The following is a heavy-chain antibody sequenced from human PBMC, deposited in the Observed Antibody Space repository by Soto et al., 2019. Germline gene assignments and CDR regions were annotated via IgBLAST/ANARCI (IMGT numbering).Heavy chain of an antibody. CDR3: ARDKITGLFDY. CDR2: INHSGST. J-gene: IGHJ4*02. D-gene: IGHD2-8*02. CDR1: GGSFSGYY. Sequence: QVQLQQWGAGLLKPSETLSLTCAVYGGSFSGYYWTWIRQPPGTGLEWIGEINHSGSTNYNPSLKSRVTISVDTSDNQFSLKLTSVTAADTAVYDCARDKITGLFDYWGQGTLVTVSS. V-gene: IGHV4-34*01.